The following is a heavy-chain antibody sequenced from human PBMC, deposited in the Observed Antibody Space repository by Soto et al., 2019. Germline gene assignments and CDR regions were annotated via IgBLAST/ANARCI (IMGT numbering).Heavy chain of an antibody. J-gene: IGHJ5*02. Sequence: GESLKISCEGSGYSFINHWIGWVRQMPGKGLEWMGSIYPGDSDTKYSPSFEGQVTISADRSVSTAYLQWSSLKASDTAIFYCTIAAPGSRLFAPWGQGTLVTVSS. V-gene: IGHV5-51*01. D-gene: IGHD6-13*01. CDR1: GYSFINHW. CDR3: TIAAPGSRLFAP. CDR2: IYPGDSDT.